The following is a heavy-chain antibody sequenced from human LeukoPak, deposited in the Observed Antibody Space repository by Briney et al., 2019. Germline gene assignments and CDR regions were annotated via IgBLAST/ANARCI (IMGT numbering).Heavy chain of an antibody. J-gene: IGHJ4*02. CDR2: IYSGGST. Sequence: PGGSLRLSCAASGFTVSSNYMSWVRQAPGKGLEWVSVIYSGGSTYYADSVKGRFTISRDNSKNTLYLQMNSLRAKDTAVYYCARENYYDSSGYYLFDYWGQGTLVTVSS. V-gene: IGHV3-53*01. D-gene: IGHD3-22*01. CDR3: ARENYYDSSGYYLFDY. CDR1: GFTVSSNY.